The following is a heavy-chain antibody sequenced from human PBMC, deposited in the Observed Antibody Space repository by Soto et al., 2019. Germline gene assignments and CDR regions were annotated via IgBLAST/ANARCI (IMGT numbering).Heavy chain of an antibody. V-gene: IGHV1-69*01. Sequence: VQLVQSGAEVRKPEYSVKVSCKASGGTFSRHAISWVRQAPGQGLEWMGGIIPIFGTANHAQKFQGRVTIIADESTSTVYMELSSLRSEDTAMYYCARGWGYDSNDYYYAYWGQGTLVIVSS. CDR3: ARGWGYDSNDYYYAY. CDR1: GGTFSRHA. CDR2: IIPIFGTA. J-gene: IGHJ4*02. D-gene: IGHD3-22*01.